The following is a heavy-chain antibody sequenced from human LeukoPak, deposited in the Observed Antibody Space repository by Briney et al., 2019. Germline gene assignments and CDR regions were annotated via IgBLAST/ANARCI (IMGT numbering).Heavy chain of an antibody. V-gene: IGHV3-9*01. J-gene: IGHJ4*02. D-gene: IGHD3-10*01. CDR2: ISWNSGSI. CDR1: GFTFDDYA. Sequence: GGSLRLSCAATGFTFDDYAMHWVRQAPGKGLERVSGISWNSGSIGYADSVKGRFTISRDNAKNSLYLQMNSLRAEDTALYYCAKGLSGSLTYWGQGTLVTVSS. CDR3: AKGLSGSLTY.